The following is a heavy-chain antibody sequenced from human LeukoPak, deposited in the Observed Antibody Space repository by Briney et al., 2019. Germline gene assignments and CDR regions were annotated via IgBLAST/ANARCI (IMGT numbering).Heavy chain of an antibody. CDR1: GYSISSGYY. Sequence: SETLSLTCTVSGYSISSGYYWGWIRQPPGKGLEWIAIIYHSGITYYNPSLKSRVTISVDTSKNQFSLKLSSVTAADTAVYYCARVVDTAMADQYFDYWGQGTLVTVSS. J-gene: IGHJ4*02. CDR3: ARVVDTAMADQYFDY. CDR2: IYHSGIT. D-gene: IGHD5-18*01. V-gene: IGHV4-38-2*02.